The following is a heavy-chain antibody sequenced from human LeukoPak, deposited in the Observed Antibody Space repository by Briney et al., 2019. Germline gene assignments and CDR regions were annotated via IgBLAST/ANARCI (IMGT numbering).Heavy chain of an antibody. CDR1: GFTFSNAW. CDR2: IKSKTDGGTT. CDR3: TSYPDILTGYYFDY. V-gene: IGHV3-15*01. J-gene: IGHJ4*02. D-gene: IGHD3-9*01. Sequence: GGSLRLSCAASGFTFSNAWMSWVRQAPGKGLEWVGRIKSKTDGGTTDYAAPVKGRFTISRDDSKNTLYLQMNSLKTEDTAVYYCTSYPDILTGYYFDYWGQGTLVTVSS.